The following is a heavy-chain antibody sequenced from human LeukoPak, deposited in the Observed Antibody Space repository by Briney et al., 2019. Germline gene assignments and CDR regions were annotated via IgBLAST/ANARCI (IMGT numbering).Heavy chain of an antibody. J-gene: IGHJ3*02. Sequence: GGPLRLSCAASGYTFSNACMSWVRQAPGKGLEWVGRIKSKSDGGTTDYAAPVKGRFTISRDDSKNTLYLQMNRLKTEDTAVYYCTAEENVYSRSCLDAFDIWGEGTIWSVSS. CDR1: GYTFSNAC. V-gene: IGHV3-15*01. CDR2: IKSKSDGGTT. D-gene: IGHD6-13*01. CDR3: TAEENVYSRSCLDAFDI.